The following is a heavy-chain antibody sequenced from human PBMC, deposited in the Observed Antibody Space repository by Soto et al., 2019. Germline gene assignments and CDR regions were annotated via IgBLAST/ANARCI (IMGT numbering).Heavy chain of an antibody. D-gene: IGHD6-6*01. CDR3: ASSAARVPTDYYYGMDV. V-gene: IGHV5-10-1*01. J-gene: IGHJ6*02. Sequence: RGESLKISCKGSGYSFTSYWISWVRQMPGKGLEWMGRIDPSDSYTNYSPSFQGHVTISADKSISTAYLQWSSLKASDTAMYYCASSAARVPTDYYYGMDVWGQGTTVTVSS. CDR2: IDPSDSYT. CDR1: GYSFTSYW.